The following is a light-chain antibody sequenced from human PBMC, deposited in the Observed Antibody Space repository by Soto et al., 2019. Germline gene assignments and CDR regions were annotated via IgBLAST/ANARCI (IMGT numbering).Light chain of an antibody. CDR3: SSYAGSNNLVV. CDR1: SSDVGGYNY. CDR2: EVS. J-gene: IGLJ2*01. V-gene: IGLV2-8*01. Sequence: QSALTQPPSASGSPGQSVTISCTGTSSDVGGYNYVSWYQQHPGNAPKLMIYEVSKRPSGVPDRFSGSKSGNTASLTVSGLQAEDEADYYGSSYAGSNNLVVFGGGTKVTVL.